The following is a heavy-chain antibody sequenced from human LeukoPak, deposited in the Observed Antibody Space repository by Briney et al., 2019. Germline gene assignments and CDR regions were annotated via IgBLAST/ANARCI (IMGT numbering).Heavy chain of an antibody. CDR2: INPNTGGT. J-gene: IGHJ6*03. CDR1: GYNFTGYY. CDR3: ARFYSGYGNYYYYMDV. V-gene: IGHV1-2*02. D-gene: IGHD5-12*01. Sequence: ASVKVSCKASGYNFTGYYLHWVRQAPGQGLEWMGWINPNTGGTNYAQKFQVRVTMTRDTSISTAYMELSRLRSDDTAVYYCARFYSGYGNYYYYMDVWGKGTTVTVSS.